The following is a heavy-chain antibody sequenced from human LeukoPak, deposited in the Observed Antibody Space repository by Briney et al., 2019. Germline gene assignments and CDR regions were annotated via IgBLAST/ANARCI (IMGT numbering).Heavy chain of an antibody. CDR1: GFTFSSSW. V-gene: IGHV3-7*01. Sequence: PGGSLRLSCAASGFTFSSSWMNWVRQAPGKGLEWVANINPDGSQKRFVDSVMGRFTMSRDNAKNSLYLQMNRLRVEDTAVFYCAAWTDRGYNFWGQGTLVTVSS. CDR2: INPDGSQK. CDR3: AAWTDRGYNF. D-gene: IGHD5-24*01. J-gene: IGHJ4*02.